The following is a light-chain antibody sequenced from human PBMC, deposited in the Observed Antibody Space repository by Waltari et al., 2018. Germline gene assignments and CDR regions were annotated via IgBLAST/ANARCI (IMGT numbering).Light chain of an antibody. V-gene: IGLV1-44*01. CDR2: SNN. CDR3: AAWDDSLNGPV. CDR1: SSTIGSNT. Sequence: QYVLTQPPSASGTPGQRVTITCSGSSSTIGSNTVNWYQQPPGTAPKLLIYSNNQRPSGVPDRFSGSKSGTSASLAISGLQSEDEADYYCAAWDDSLNGPVFGGGTKLTVL. J-gene: IGLJ2*01.